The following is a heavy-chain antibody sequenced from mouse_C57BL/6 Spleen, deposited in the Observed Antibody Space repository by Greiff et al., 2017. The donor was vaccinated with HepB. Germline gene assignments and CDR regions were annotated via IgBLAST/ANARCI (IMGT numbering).Heavy chain of an antibody. V-gene: IGHV1-64*01. D-gene: IGHD1-1*01. CDR1: GYTFPSYC. CDR2: IHPNSGST. J-gene: IGHJ2*01. Sequence: QVQLLQSGAELVKPGASLKFSCKASGYTFPSYCMHWVIQTPGQGLEWIGIIHPNSGSTNYNEKFKSKATLAVDKSSSTAYMKLSSLTSEDSAVYCWARDGSRYYFDYWGQGTTLTVSS. CDR3: ARDGSRYYFDY.